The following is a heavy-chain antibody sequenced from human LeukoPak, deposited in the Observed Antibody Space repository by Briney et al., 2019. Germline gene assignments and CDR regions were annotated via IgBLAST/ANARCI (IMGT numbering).Heavy chain of an antibody. Sequence: SETLSLTCAVYGGSFSGYYWSWIRQPPGKGLEWIGEINHSGSTNYNPSLKSRVTISVDTSKNQFSLKLSSVTAADTAVYYCARTGIAVAGTDESDYWGQGTLVTVSS. CDR1: GGSFSGYY. V-gene: IGHV4-34*01. D-gene: IGHD6-19*01. J-gene: IGHJ4*02. CDR3: ARTGIAVAGTDESDY. CDR2: INHSGST.